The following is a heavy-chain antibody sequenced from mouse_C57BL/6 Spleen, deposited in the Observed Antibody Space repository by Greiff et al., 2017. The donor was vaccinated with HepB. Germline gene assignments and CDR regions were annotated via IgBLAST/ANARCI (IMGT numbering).Heavy chain of an antibody. CDR2: INPGSGGT. D-gene: IGHD1-1*01. Sequence: VQLQQSGAELVRPGTSVKVSCKASGYAFTNYLIEWVKQRPGQGLEWIGVINPGSGGTNYNETFKGKATLTADKSSSTAYMQLSSLTSEDSAVYFCARYEDDYGSRTNAGFAYWGQGTLVTVSA. V-gene: IGHV1-54*01. CDR1: GYAFTNYL. J-gene: IGHJ3*01. CDR3: ARYEDDYGSRTNAGFAY.